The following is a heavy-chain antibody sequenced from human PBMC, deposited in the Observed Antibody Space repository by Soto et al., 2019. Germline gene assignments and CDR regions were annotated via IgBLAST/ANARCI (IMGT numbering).Heavy chain of an antibody. CDR1: GFVFGANA. V-gene: IGHV3-23*01. Sequence: GGSLRLSCVASGFVFGANAMHWVRQAPGRGLEWVSSICGSGDRQHYADSVKGRFTISRDNSEKTLYLQMNSLRAEDTATYFCATAYYDSRGFQDRWGQGTLVTVSS. J-gene: IGHJ5*02. CDR3: ATAYYDSRGFQDR. CDR2: ICGSGDRQ. D-gene: IGHD3-22*01.